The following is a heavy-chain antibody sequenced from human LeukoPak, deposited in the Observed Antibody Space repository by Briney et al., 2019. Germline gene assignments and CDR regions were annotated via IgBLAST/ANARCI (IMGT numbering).Heavy chain of an antibody. J-gene: IGHJ5*02. CDR2: IIPIFGIA. V-gene: IGHV1-69*04. CDR3: ARDLSGGSGSYNWFDP. CDR1: GGTFSSYA. D-gene: IGHD3-10*01. Sequence: SVKVSCKASGGTFSSYAISWVRQAPGQGLEWMGRIIPIFGIANYAQKFQGRVTITADKSTGTAYMELSSLRSEDTAVYYCARDLSGGSGSYNWFDPWGQGTLVTVSS.